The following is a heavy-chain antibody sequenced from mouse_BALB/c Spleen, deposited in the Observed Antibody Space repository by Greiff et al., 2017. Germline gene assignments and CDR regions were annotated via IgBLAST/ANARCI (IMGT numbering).Heavy chain of an antibody. D-gene: IGHD1-1*01. V-gene: IGHV1-14*01. J-gene: IGHJ2*01. Sequence: VQLQQSGPELVKPGASVKMSCKASGYTFTSYVMHWVKQKPGQGLEWIGYINPYNDGTKYNEKFKGKATLTSDKSSSTAYMELSSLTSEDSAVYYGAREDYYGSSYVGDFDYWGQGTTLTVSS. CDR2: INPYNDGT. CDR1: GYTFTSYV. CDR3: AREDYYGSSYVGDFDY.